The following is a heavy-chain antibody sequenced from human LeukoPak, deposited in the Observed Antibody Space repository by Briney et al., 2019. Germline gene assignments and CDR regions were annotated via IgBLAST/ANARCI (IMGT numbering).Heavy chain of an antibody. CDR1: GYTFTGYY. D-gene: IGHD6-13*01. V-gene: IGHV1-2*02. CDR3: ARKQQLFSSPDAFDI. Sequence: ASVKVSCKASGYTFTGYYMHWVRQAPGQGLEWMGWINPNRGGTNYAQRFQGRVTMTRDTSISTAYMELSRLRSDDTAVYYCARKQQLFSSPDAFDIWGQGAMVTVSS. CDR2: INPNRGGT. J-gene: IGHJ3*02.